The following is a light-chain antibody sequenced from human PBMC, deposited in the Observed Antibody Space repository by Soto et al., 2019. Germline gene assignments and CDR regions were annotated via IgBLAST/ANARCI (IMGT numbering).Light chain of an antibody. CDR1: SSDIGGYNY. CDR2: EVS. J-gene: IGLJ3*02. V-gene: IGLV2-14*01. CDR3: SGFTSSTTLA. Sequence: QSVLTQPASVSGSPGQSITISCTGTSSDIGGYNYVSWYQQHPGKAPKLMIYEVSNRPSGVSNRFSGSKSGNAASLTISGLQAEDEAYYYGSGFTSSTTLAFGGGTKLTVL.